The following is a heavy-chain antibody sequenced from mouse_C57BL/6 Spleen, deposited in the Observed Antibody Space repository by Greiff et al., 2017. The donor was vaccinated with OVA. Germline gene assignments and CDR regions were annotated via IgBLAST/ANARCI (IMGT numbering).Heavy chain of an antibody. J-gene: IGHJ2*01. Sequence: QVHVKQSGTELVKPGASVKLSCKASGYTFTSYWMHWVKQRPGQGLEWIGNINPSNGGTNYNEKFKSKATLTVDKSSSTAYMQLSSLTSEDSAVYYCARDYYYGSIDYWGQGTTLTVSS. CDR3: ARDYYYGSIDY. D-gene: IGHD1-1*01. V-gene: IGHV1-53*01. CDR2: INPSNGGT. CDR1: GYTFTSYW.